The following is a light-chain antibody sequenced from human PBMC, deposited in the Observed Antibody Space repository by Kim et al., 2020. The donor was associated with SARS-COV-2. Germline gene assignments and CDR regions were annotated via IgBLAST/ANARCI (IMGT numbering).Light chain of an antibody. CDR2: DEN. CDR1: SLRRFY. V-gene: IGLV3-19*01. Sequence: SSELTQDPAVSVALGQTVRITCQGDSLRRFYASWYQLKPGQAPVFVLYDENNRPSGIPDRFSGSSSGNTASLTITGARAEDEADYYCNSRDGSGNSYVFG. J-gene: IGLJ1*01. CDR3: NSRDGSGNSYV.